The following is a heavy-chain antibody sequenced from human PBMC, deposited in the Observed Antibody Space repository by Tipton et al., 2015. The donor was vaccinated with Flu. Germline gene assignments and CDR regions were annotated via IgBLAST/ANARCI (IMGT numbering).Heavy chain of an antibody. CDR3: AKAPIDYDFWSGSYFFEH. J-gene: IGHJ4*02. Sequence: SLRLSCAASGFTFSSYGMHWVRQAPGKGLEWVAVIWYDGSNEYCADSVKGRLTISRDNAKNSVYLQMNSLRAEDTALYYCAKAPIDYDFWSGSYFFEHWGQGTLVTVSS. V-gene: IGHV3-33*03. CDR1: GFTFSSYG. D-gene: IGHD3-3*01. CDR2: IWYDGSNE.